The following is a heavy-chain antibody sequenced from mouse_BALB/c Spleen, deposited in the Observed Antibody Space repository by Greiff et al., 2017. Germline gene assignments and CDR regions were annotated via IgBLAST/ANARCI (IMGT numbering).Heavy chain of an antibody. D-gene: IGHD1-1*02. CDR1: GYTFTDYA. CDR2: ISTYYGDA. V-gene: IGHV1-67*01. Sequence: QVQLQQSGAELVRPGVSVKISCKGSGYTFTDYAMHWVKQSHAKSLEWIGVISTYYGDASYNQKFKDKATLTADKSSSTAYMQLSSLTSEDSAVYYCARSVVYAMDYWGQGTSVTVSS. J-gene: IGHJ4*01. CDR3: ARSVVYAMDY.